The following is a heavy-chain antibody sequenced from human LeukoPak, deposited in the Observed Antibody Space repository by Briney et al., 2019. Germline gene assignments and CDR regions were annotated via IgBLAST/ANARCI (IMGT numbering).Heavy chain of an antibody. D-gene: IGHD4-11*01. V-gene: IGHV1-24*01. CDR2: FDPEDGET. CDR1: GYTLTELS. J-gene: IGHJ4*02. Sequence: ASVKVSCKVSGYTLTELSMHWVRQAPGKGLEWMGSFDPEDGETIYAQKFQGRVTMTEDTSTDTAYMELSSLRSEDTAVYYCATELDKTTAAPFDYWGQGTLVTVSS. CDR3: ATELDKTTAAPFDY.